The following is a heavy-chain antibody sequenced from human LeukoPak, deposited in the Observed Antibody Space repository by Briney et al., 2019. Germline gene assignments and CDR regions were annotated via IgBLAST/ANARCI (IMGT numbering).Heavy chain of an antibody. D-gene: IGHD6-6*01. J-gene: IGHJ4*02. CDR1: GYTISSGYY. Sequence: WETLCLTCAVSGYTISSGYYCGWLRQPPEKGLEVTGSIYHSGTTYYNASLKGRVTISIDKSKNPFSLKLNSVTAADTAVYYCAKPHISSSHFYDSWGQGALVTVSS. V-gene: IGHV4-38-2*01. CDR3: AKPHISSSHFYDS. CDR2: IYHSGTT.